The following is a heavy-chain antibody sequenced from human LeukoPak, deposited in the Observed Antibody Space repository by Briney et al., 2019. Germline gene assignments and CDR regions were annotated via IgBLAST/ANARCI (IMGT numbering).Heavy chain of an antibody. J-gene: IGHJ4*02. V-gene: IGHV3-30*02. Sequence: GGSLGLSCAASGFTFSSYGMHWVRQAPGKGLEWVAFIRYDGSNKYYADSVKGRFTISRDNAKKSLYLQMNSLRAEDTAVYYCARGTLNIPGEHGAFDYWGQGTLVTVSS. D-gene: IGHD1-14*01. CDR1: GFTFSSYG. CDR2: IRYDGSNK. CDR3: ARGTLNIPGEHGAFDY.